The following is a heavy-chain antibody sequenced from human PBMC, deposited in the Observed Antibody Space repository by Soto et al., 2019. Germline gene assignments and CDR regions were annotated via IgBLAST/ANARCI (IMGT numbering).Heavy chain of an antibody. J-gene: IGHJ4*02. D-gene: IGHD3-3*01. Sequence: QVQLVESGGGVVQPGRSLRLSCAASGFTFSSYGMHWVRQAPGKGLEWVAVISYDGSNKYYADSVKGRFTISRDNSKNTLYLQMNSLRAEDTAVYYCAKEGGSGYDFWSGQVDYWGQGTLVTVSS. CDR2: ISYDGSNK. CDR1: GFTFSSYG. CDR3: AKEGGSGYDFWSGQVDY. V-gene: IGHV3-30*18.